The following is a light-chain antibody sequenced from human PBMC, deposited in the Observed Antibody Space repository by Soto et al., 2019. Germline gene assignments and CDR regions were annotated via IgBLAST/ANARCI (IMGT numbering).Light chain of an antibody. V-gene: IGKV1-5*03. Sequence: DIQMTQSPSTLSASVGDRVTITCRASQSISSWLAWYQQKPGKAPKLLIYKASSLESGVPSRFSGSGSGTEVALTISSLHPDDFATYCCQQYNSSPWTFGQGTKVEIK. CDR3: QQYNSSPWT. CDR1: QSISSW. CDR2: KAS. J-gene: IGKJ1*01.